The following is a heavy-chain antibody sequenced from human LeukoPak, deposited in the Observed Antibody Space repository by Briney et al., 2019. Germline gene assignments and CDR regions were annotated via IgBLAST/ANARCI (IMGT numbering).Heavy chain of an antibody. D-gene: IGHD3-10*01. J-gene: IGHJ3*02. CDR3: ARDGPGDAFDI. V-gene: IGHV1-69*04. Sequence: ASVKVSCKASGGTFSNYTISWVRPAPGQGLEWMGRIIPILGIANYAQKFQGRVTTTADKSTSTAYMELSSLRSEDTAVYYCARDGPGDAFDIWGQGTMVTVSS. CDR1: GGTFSNYT. CDR2: IIPILGIA.